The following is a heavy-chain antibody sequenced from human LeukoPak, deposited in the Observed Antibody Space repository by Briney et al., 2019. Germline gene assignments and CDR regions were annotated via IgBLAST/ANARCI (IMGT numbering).Heavy chain of an antibody. V-gene: IGHV4-59*08. Sequence: SQTLSLTCTVSGGSISSYYWSWIRHPPGKGLEWIGYIYYSGSTNYNPSLKSRVTISVDTSKKQFSLKLSSVTAADTAVYYCARHRSVAYYFDYWGQGTLVTVSS. J-gene: IGHJ4*02. CDR3: ARHRSVAYYFDY. CDR1: GGSISSYY. CDR2: IYYSGST.